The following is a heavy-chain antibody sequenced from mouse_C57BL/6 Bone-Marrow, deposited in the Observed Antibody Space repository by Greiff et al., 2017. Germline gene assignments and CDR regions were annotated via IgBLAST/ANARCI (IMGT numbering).Heavy chain of an antibody. D-gene: IGHD2-4*01. Sequence: VQLQQPGAELVKPGASVKMSCKASGYTFTSYWITWVKQRPGQGLEWIGDIYPGSGSTNYNEKFKSKATLTVDTSSSTAYMQLSSLTSEDSAVYYCARIYYDYPYAMDYWGQGTSVTVSS. J-gene: IGHJ4*01. CDR2: IYPGSGST. CDR1: GYTFTSYW. CDR3: ARIYYDYPYAMDY. V-gene: IGHV1-55*01.